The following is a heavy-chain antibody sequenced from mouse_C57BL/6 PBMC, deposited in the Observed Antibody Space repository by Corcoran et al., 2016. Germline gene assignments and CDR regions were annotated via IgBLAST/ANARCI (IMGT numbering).Heavy chain of an antibody. Sequence: QIQLVQSGPELKKPGETVKISCKASGYTFTTYGMSWVKQAPGQGLKWMGWINTYSGVPTYADDFKGRFAFSLETSASTAYLQINNLKNEDTATYFCARKRSYYGSSYDYFDYWGQGTTLTVSS. V-gene: IGHV9-3*01. CDR3: ARKRSYYGSSYDYFDY. CDR2: INTYSGVP. CDR1: GYTFTTYG. D-gene: IGHD1-1*01. J-gene: IGHJ2*01.